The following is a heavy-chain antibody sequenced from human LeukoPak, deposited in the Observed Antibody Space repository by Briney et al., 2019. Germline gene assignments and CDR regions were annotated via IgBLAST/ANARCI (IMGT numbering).Heavy chain of an antibody. Sequence: GGSLRLSCAASGFSFSSYNMNWVRQTPGKGLEWVSSITSSSTYTFYADSVKGRFTISRDNARNSLYLQMNSLRAEDTAVYYCAKTYYYDSSGYYLDAFDIWGQGTMVTVSS. CDR3: AKTYYYDSSGYYLDAFDI. D-gene: IGHD3-22*01. CDR2: ITSSSTYT. CDR1: GFSFSSYN. V-gene: IGHV3-21*01. J-gene: IGHJ3*02.